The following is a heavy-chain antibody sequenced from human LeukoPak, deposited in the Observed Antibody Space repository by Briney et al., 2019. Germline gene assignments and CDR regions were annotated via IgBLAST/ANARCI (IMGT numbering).Heavy chain of an antibody. J-gene: IGHJ5*02. V-gene: IGHV4-59*01. Sequence: SETLSLTCTVSGGSISSYYWSWIRQPPGKGLEWIGYIYYSGSTNYNPSLKSRVTISVDTSKNQFSLKLSSVTAADTAVYYCARGTGRNGYYYRYNWFDPWGQGTLVTVSS. D-gene: IGHD3-22*01. CDR2: IYYSGST. CDR3: ARGTGRNGYYYRYNWFDP. CDR1: GGSISSYY.